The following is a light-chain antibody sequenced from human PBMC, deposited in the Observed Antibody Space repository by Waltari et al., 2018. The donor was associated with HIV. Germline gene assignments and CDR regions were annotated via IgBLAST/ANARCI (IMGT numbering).Light chain of an antibody. J-gene: IGLJ2*01. V-gene: IGLV2-14*01. CDR1: SSDIGGYNF. CDR3: TSYTSSSFPL. CDR2: AVT. Sequence: QSALTQPASVSGSPGQSITISCTGTSSDIGGYNFVSWYQQHLGKAPKLMIYAVTTRPSGVSNRFSGSKSGNTASLTISGLQAEDEADYYCTSYTSSSFPLFGGGTKLTVL.